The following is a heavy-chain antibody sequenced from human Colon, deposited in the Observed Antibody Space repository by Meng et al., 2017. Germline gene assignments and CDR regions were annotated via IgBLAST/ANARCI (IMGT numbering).Heavy chain of an antibody. V-gene: IGHV4-34*01. Sequence: QVQLQESGPGLLKPSETLFLTCAVDGGSFSGYYWSWIRQPPGKGLEWIGEINHSGSTNYNPSLKSRVTISVDTSKNQFSLKLSSVTAADTAVYYCARGRYSGYLPWGQGTLVTVSS. CDR3: ARGRYSGYLP. J-gene: IGHJ5*02. CDR2: INHSGST. D-gene: IGHD5-12*01. CDR1: GGSFSGYY.